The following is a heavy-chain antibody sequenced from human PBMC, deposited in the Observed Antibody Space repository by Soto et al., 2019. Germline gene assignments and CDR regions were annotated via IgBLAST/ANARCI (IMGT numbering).Heavy chain of an antibody. D-gene: IGHD6-19*01. V-gene: IGHV4-4*07. CDR3: ARDGVGTYSSGRYLAHYYGMDV. J-gene: IGHJ6*02. Sequence: PSETLSLTCTVSGGSISSYYWSWIRQPAGKGLEWIGRIYTSGSTNYNPSLKSRVTMSVDTSKNQFSLKLSSVTAADTAVYYCARDGVGTYSSGRYLAHYYGMDVWGQGTTVTVSS. CDR2: IYTSGST. CDR1: GGSISSYY.